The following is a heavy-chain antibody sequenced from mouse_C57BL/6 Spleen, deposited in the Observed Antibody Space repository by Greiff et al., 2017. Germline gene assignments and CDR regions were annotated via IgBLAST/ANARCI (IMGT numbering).Heavy chain of an antibody. D-gene: IGHD1-1*02. J-gene: IGHJ2*01. CDR2: IDPSDSYT. Sequence: QVHVKQPGAELVMPGASVKLSCKASGYTFTSYWMHWVEQRPGQGLEWIGEIDPSDSYTNYNQKFKGKATLTVDKSSSTAYMQLSSLTSEDSAVYYCAKGGTGAFGYWGQGTTLTVSS. CDR1: GYTFTSYW. CDR3: AKGGTGAFGY. V-gene: IGHV1-69*01.